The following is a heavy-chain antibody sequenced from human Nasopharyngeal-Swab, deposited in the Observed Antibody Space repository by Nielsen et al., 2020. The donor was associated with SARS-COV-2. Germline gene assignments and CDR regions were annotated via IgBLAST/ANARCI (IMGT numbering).Heavy chain of an antibody. CDR3: AKDIEYYDFWSGHYYYYMDV. CDR1: GVTFSSYA. J-gene: IGHJ6*03. V-gene: IGHV3-23*01. D-gene: IGHD3-3*01. Sequence: GGSLRHSCAASGVTFSSYAMSWVRQAPGKGLEWVSAISGSGGSTYYADSVKGRFTISRDNSKNTLYLQMNSLRAEDTAVYYCAKDIEYYDFWSGHYYYYMDVWGKGTTVTVSS. CDR2: ISGSGGST.